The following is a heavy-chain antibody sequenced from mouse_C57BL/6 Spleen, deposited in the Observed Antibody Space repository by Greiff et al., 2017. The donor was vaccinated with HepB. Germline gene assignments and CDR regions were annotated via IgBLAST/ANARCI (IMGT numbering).Heavy chain of an antibody. V-gene: IGHV5-17*01. J-gene: IGHJ4*01. Sequence: EVMLVESGGGLVKPGGSLKLSCAASGFTFSDYGMHWVRQAPEKGLEWVAYISSGSSTIYYADTVKGRFTISRDNAKNTLFLQMTSLRSEDTAMYYCARNYYGSEGAMDYWGQGTSVTVSS. CDR3: ARNYYGSEGAMDY. CDR2: ISSGSSTI. CDR1: GFTFSDYG. D-gene: IGHD1-1*01.